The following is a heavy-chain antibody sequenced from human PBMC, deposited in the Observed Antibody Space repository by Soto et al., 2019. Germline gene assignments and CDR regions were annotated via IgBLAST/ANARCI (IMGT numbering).Heavy chain of an antibody. V-gene: IGHV1-69*12. J-gene: IGHJ4*02. D-gene: IGHD5-18*01. CDR1: GGTFSSYA. CDR3: ARGRQLSLLYYFDY. CDR2: IIPIFGTA. Sequence: QVQLVQSGAEVKKPGSSVKVSCKASGGTFSSYAISWVRQAPGQGLEWMGGIIPIFGTANYAQKFQGRVTITADESTSTAYMELSSLRSEDTAVYYCARGRQLSLLYYFDYWGQGTLVTVSS.